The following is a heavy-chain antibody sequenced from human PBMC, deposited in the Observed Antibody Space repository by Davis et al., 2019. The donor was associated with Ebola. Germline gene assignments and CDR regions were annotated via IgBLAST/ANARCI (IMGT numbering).Heavy chain of an antibody. CDR3: ARGRYPTSSLDY. CDR2: ISTYKDNT. CDR1: GYSFANYG. D-gene: IGHD6-6*01. Sequence: ASVKVSCKASGYSFANYGITWVRQAPGQGLEWMGWISTYKDNTDYAQKFQGRVTMTTDTSTSTAYMELRSLISDDTAVYYCARGRYPTSSLDYWGQGTLVTVSS. J-gene: IGHJ4*02. V-gene: IGHV1-18*01.